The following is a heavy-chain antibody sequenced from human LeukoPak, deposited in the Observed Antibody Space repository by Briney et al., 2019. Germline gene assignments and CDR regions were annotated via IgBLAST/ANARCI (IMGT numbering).Heavy chain of an antibody. J-gene: IGHJ4*02. D-gene: IGHD6-13*01. CDR1: GGSISSSSYY. Sequence: SETLSLTCTVSGGSISSSSYYWGWIRQPPGKGLEWIGSIYYSGSTYYNPSLKSRVTISVDTSKNQFSLKLSSVAAADTAVYYCARDGDSSPGQDYWGQGTLVTVSS. CDR3: ARDGDSSPGQDY. CDR2: IYYSGST. V-gene: IGHV4-39*07.